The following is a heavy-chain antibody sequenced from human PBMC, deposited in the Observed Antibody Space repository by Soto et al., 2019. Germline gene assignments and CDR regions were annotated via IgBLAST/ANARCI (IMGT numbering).Heavy chain of an antibody. CDR1: GDTFSSYT. J-gene: IGHJ6*02. V-gene: IGHV1-69*02. CDR2: VIPVLGVT. Sequence: QVQLVQSGAELKKPGSSVKVSCRSGGDTFSSYTVSWVRQAPGQGLEWMGRVIPVLGVTNYARKFQGRVSITAEKYTSTAYLELRSLTSGDSGVYYCARRRYCGADCYSQYYYGMDIWGQGTTVIVSS. D-gene: IGHD2-21*02. CDR3: ARRRYCGADCYSQYYYGMDI.